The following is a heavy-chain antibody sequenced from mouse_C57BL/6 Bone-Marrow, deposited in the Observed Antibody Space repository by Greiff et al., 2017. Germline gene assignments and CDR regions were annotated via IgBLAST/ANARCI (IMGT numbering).Heavy chain of an antibody. Sequence: QVQLQQPGAELVMPGASVKLSCKASGYTFTSYWMHWVKQRPGQGLEWIGEIDPSDSYTNYNQKFKGKSTLTVDKSSSTAYMQLSSLTSEDSAVDYCARDYYGSSYYFDYWGQGTTLTVSS. CDR2: IDPSDSYT. D-gene: IGHD1-1*01. CDR1: GYTFTSYW. J-gene: IGHJ2*01. V-gene: IGHV1-69*01. CDR3: ARDYYGSSYYFDY.